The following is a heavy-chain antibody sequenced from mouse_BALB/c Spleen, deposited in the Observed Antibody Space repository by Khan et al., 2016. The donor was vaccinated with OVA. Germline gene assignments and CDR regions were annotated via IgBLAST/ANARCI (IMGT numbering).Heavy chain of an antibody. CDR2: INYSGNT. Sequence: VQLKESGPGLVKPSQSLSLTCTVTGYSINSEYAWNWIRQFPGNKLEWMGDINYSGNTRFNPSLKSRTSITRDTSKNQFFLQLNSVTTEDTATYYCARKDYYDYDPFPYWGQGTLVTVSA. J-gene: IGHJ3*01. D-gene: IGHD2-4*01. CDR1: GYSINSEYA. V-gene: IGHV3-2*02. CDR3: ARKDYYDYDPFPY.